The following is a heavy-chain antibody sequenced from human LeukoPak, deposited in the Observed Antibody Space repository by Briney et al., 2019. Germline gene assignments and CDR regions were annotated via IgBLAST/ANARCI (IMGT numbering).Heavy chain of an antibody. Sequence: PGGSLRLSCAASGFTFSSYWMSWVRQAPGKGLEWVANIKQGGSEKNYVGFVKGRFTISRDNAKNSLFLQMNSLRAEDTAVYHCATGLWTFGSWGQGTLVTVSS. D-gene: IGHD2-21*01. CDR2: IKQGGSEK. J-gene: IGHJ4*02. V-gene: IGHV3-7*03. CDR3: ATGLWTFGS. CDR1: GFTFSSYW.